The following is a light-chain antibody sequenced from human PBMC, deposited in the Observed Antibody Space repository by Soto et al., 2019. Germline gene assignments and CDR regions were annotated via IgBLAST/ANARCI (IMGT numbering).Light chain of an antibody. V-gene: IGKV3-20*01. CDR2: GTF. CDR3: DYYCSWT. Sequence: EIVLTQSPGTLSVSPGERATLSCRASETISSDKLAWYQQKPGQPPSLLIYGTFSRATGIPDRFSGSGSGTDFDHTISRPEPEDYAVYDGDYYCSWTFGQGTKVDI. CDR1: ETISSDK. J-gene: IGKJ1*01.